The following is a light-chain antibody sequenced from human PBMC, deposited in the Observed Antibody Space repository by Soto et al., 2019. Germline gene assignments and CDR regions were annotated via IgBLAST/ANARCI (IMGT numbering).Light chain of an antibody. Sequence: DIQMTQSPSSVSASVGDVVNITCRASRGISTSLGLYQQKPGKAPKLLIYGASSLQSGVPSRFSGTGSGTDFTLTISSLQPEDFATYYCQKTNSFPLNFGGGTKVAIK. CDR2: GAS. CDR1: RGISTS. J-gene: IGKJ4*01. CDR3: QKTNSFPLN. V-gene: IGKV1D-12*01.